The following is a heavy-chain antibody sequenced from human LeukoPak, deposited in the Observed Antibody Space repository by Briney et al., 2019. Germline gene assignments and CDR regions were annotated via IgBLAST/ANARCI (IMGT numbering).Heavy chain of an antibody. CDR2: IIPIFGTA. J-gene: IGHJ4*02. D-gene: IGHD2-2*01. CDR3: ARDWDQLPKAY. V-gene: IGHV1-69*06. CDR1: GGTFSSYA. Sequence: ASVKVSCKASGGTFSSYAISWVRQAPGQGLEWMGGIIPIFGTANYAQKFQGRVTITADKSTSTAYMELSSLRSEDTAVYYCARDWDQLPKAYWGQGTLVTVSS.